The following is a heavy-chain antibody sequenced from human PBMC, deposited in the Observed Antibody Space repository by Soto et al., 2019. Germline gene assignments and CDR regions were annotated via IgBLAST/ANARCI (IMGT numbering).Heavy chain of an antibody. J-gene: IGHJ6*02. D-gene: IGHD3-3*01. CDR1: GFTFSSYS. Sequence: LRLSCAASGFTFSSYSMNWVRQAPGKGLEWVSSISSSSSYIYYADSVKGRFTISRDNAKNSLYLQMNSLRAEDTAVYYCARDRGDFWSGNGMDVWGQGTTVTVSS. CDR2: ISSSSSYI. V-gene: IGHV3-21*01. CDR3: ARDRGDFWSGNGMDV.